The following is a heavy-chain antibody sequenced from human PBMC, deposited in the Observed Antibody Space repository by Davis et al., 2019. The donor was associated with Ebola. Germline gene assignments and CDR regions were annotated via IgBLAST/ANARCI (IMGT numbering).Heavy chain of an antibody. CDR1: AITFSSYA. J-gene: IGHJ6*04. D-gene: IGHD3-3*01. CDR3: ARSGLSFGVVKYHYGMDA. Sequence: LSLTCADSAITFSSYAMTWVRQAPGKGLEWVSAISGSGGNTYYADSVKGRFTISRDNSKKTMYLQMNSLRGEDTAVYYCARSGLSFGVVKYHYGMDAWGKGTTVTVSS. CDR2: ISGSGGNT. V-gene: IGHV3-23*01.